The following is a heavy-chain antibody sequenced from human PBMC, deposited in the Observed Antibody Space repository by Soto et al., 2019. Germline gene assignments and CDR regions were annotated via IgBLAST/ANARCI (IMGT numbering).Heavy chain of an antibody. Sequence: QLQLQESGPGLVKPSEPLSLTCTVSGDSISSSSNHWGWIRQPPGKGLEWIGNIYYSENTYYNPSLKRRFTMSVDTATNQFSRWLTSVTAADTAVYYCATHPPYGPLGYWGQRTLVTVSS. CDR3: ATHPPYGPLGY. CDR1: GDSISSSSNH. J-gene: IGHJ4*02. D-gene: IGHD4-17*01. V-gene: IGHV4-39*01. CDR2: IYYSENT.